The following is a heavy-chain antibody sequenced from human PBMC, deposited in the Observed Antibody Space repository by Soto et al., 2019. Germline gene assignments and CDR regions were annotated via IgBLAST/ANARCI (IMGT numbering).Heavy chain of an antibody. CDR3: ARYCSGGSCYHDAFDI. D-gene: IGHD2-15*01. J-gene: IGHJ3*02. CDR1: GGSISSYY. Sequence: SETLSLTCTVSGGSISSYYWSWIRQPAGKGLEWIGYIYYSGSTNYNPSLKSRVTISVDTSKNQFSLKLSSVTAADTAVYYCARYCSGGSCYHDAFDIWGQGTMVTVS. V-gene: IGHV4-59*01. CDR2: IYYSGST.